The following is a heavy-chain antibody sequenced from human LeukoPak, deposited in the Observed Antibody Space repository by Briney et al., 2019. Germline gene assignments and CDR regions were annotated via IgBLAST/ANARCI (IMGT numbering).Heavy chain of an antibody. CDR2: INHSGGT. Sequence: PSETLSLXCAVYGGSFSGYYWTWIRQPPGKGLEWIGEINHSGGTNYNPSLKSRVTISVDTSKNQFSLKLSSVTAADTAVYYCARGHPLLDYWGQGTLVTVSS. V-gene: IGHV4-34*01. D-gene: IGHD2-21*02. J-gene: IGHJ4*02. CDR3: ARGHPLLDY. CDR1: GGSFSGYY.